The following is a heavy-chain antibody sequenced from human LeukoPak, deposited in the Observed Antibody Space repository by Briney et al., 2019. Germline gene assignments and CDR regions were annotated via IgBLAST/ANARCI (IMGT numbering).Heavy chain of an antibody. Sequence: GGSLRLSCAASGFTFSSYVMSWVRQAPGKGLEWVSAISGSGGSTYYADSVKGRFTISRDNSKNTLYLQMNSLGAEDTAVYYCXXVPYDSSGYYYFDYWGQGTLVTVSS. V-gene: IGHV3-23*01. CDR2: ISGSGGST. CDR3: XXVPYDSSGYYYFDY. D-gene: IGHD3-22*01. J-gene: IGHJ4*02. CDR1: GFTFSSYV.